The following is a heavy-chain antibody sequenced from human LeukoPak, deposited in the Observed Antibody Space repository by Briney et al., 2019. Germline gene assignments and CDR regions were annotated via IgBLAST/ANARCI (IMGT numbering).Heavy chain of an antibody. J-gene: IGHJ4*02. Sequence: PGRSLRLSCAASGFTFSSHAMHWVRQAPGKGLEWLTFTSYTGRDKYYADSVKGRFTTSRDNSKNTLYLQMNSLRAEDTALYYCARDSSMTPVTMDFDYWGQGTLVTVSS. CDR2: TSYTGRDK. D-gene: IGHD4-17*01. V-gene: IGHV3-30*04. CDR3: ARDSSMTPVTMDFDY. CDR1: GFTFSSHA.